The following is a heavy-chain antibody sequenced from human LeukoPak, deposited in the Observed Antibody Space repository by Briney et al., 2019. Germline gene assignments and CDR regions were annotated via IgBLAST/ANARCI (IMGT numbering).Heavy chain of an antibody. CDR1: GFTFSSNV. J-gene: IGHJ3*01. Sequence: GKSLRLSCAASGFTFSSNVMHWVRQAPGKGLEWVTVISHDGNNKNYADSVKGRFTISRDNSKNTLDLQMNSLRAEDTALYYCARASTWVPGEDSSGYYYPYAFDLWGQATMVTVRS. CDR3: ARASTWVPGEDSSGYYYPYAFDL. D-gene: IGHD3-22*01. V-gene: IGHV3-30-3*01. CDR2: ISHDGNNK.